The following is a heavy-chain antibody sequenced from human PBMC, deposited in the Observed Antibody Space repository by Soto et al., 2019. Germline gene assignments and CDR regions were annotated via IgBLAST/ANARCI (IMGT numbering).Heavy chain of an antibody. V-gene: IGHV4-61*08. Sequence: SETLSLTCAVSGGSISSGGYSWSWIRQPPGKGLEWIGYIYYSGSTNYNPSLKSRVTISVDTSKNQFSLKLSSVTAADTAVYYCARDYSVPAAPDVWGQGTTVTVSS. J-gene: IGHJ6*02. CDR1: GGSISSGGYS. D-gene: IGHD2-2*01. CDR2: IYYSGST. CDR3: ARDYSVPAAPDV.